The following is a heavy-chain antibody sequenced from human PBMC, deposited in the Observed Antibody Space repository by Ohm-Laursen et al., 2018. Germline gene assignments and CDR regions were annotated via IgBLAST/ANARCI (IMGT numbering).Heavy chain of an antibody. CDR2: INQSGST. Sequence: TLSLTCTVSGGSINSYYWNWIRQPPGKGLEWIGEINQSGSTKYNPSLKRRVTLSADSSNSQFSLRLTSVTAADTATYYCARGSGFFKLDVWGQGTTVTVSS. V-gene: IGHV4-34*01. CDR3: ARGSGFFKLDV. J-gene: IGHJ6*02. D-gene: IGHD6-19*01. CDR1: GGSINSYY.